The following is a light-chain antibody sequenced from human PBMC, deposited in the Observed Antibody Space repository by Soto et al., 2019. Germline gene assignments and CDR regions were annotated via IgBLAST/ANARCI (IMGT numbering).Light chain of an antibody. CDR3: QSYDSSLSGSVV. CDR2: SNN. V-gene: IGLV1-40*01. CDR1: DSNIGAGYE. Sequence: QSVLTQPPSVSGAPGQRVSISCTGSDSNIGAGYEVHWYQQLPGTAPKLLITSNNNRPSGVPDRFSGSASDTSASLAITGLQAEDEADYYCQSYDSSLSGSVVFGGGTKLTVL. J-gene: IGLJ2*01.